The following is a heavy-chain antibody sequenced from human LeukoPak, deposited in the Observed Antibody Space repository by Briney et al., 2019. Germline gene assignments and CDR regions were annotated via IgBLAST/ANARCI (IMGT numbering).Heavy chain of an antibody. CDR2: INHSGST. J-gene: IGHJ4*02. Sequence: SETLSLTCAVYGGSFSGYYWSWIRQPPGKGLEWIGEINHSGSTNYNPSLKSRVTISVDTSKNQFSLKQSSVTAADTAVYYCARGYYYDSSGLDYWGQGTLVTVSS. D-gene: IGHD3-22*01. CDR1: GGSFSGYY. V-gene: IGHV4-34*01. CDR3: ARGYYYDSSGLDY.